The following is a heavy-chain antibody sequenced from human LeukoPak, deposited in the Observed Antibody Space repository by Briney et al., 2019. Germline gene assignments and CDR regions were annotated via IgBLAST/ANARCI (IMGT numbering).Heavy chain of an antibody. CDR3: ARDRGYFQH. CDR1: GGSISSYY. Sequence: SETLSLTCTVSGGSISSYYWSWIRQPPGKGLEWIGYIYYSGSTNYNPSLKSRVTISVDASKNQFSLKLSSVTAADTAVYYCARDRGYFQHWGQGTLVTVSS. CDR2: IYYSGST. J-gene: IGHJ1*01. V-gene: IGHV4-59*01. D-gene: IGHD5-24*01.